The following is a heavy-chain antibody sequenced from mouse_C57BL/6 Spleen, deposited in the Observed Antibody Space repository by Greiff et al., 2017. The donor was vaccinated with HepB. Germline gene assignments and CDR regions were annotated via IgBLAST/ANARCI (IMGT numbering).Heavy chain of an antibody. Sequence: EVQLQQSGPELVKPGASVKISCKASGYTFTDYYMNWVKQSHGKSLEWIGDINPNNGGTSYNQKFKGKATLTVDKSSSTAYMELRSLTSEDSAVYYCARVYYGSIYGLAYWGQGTLVTVSA. V-gene: IGHV1-26*01. D-gene: IGHD1-1*01. CDR1: GYTFTDYY. J-gene: IGHJ3*01. CDR3: ARVYYGSIYGLAY. CDR2: INPNNGGT.